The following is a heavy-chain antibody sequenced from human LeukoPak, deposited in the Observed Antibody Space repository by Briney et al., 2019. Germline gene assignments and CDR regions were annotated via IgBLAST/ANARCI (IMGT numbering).Heavy chain of an antibody. J-gene: IGHJ6*03. CDR3: AKDLGIAAAGYYYYYMDV. D-gene: IGHD6-13*01. Sequence: GGSLRLSCAASGFTFSSYGMHWVHQAPGKGLERVAFIRYDGGNKYYADSVKGRFTISRDNSKNTLYLQMNSLRAEDTAVYYCAKDLGIAAAGYYYYYMDVWGKGTTVTISS. CDR2: IRYDGGNK. CDR1: GFTFSSYG. V-gene: IGHV3-30*02.